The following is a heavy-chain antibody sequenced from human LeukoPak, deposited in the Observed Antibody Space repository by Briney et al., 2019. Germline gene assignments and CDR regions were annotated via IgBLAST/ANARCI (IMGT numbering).Heavy chain of an antibody. J-gene: IGHJ6*02. D-gene: IGHD5-18*01. CDR3: ARAAGYSYGYSYYGMDV. Sequence: GGSLRLSCAASGFTFSSYWMHWVRQAPGKGLVWVSRIDSDGSSTSYADSVKGRFTISRDNAKNTLYLQVNSLRAEDTAVYYCARAAGYSYGYSYYGMDVWGQGTTVTVSS. CDR1: GFTFSSYW. CDR2: IDSDGSST. V-gene: IGHV3-74*01.